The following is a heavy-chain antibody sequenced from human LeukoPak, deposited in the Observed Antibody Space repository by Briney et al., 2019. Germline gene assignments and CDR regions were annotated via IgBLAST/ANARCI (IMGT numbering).Heavy chain of an antibody. Sequence: PGGSLRLSCAASGFTFSNYAMNWVRQAPGKGLEWVSGISGSGGSTYYADSVKGRFTISRDNSKNTLYLQMNSLRAEDTAVYYCAKDQGIASFDYWGQGTLVTVSS. CDR2: ISGSGGST. CDR1: GFTFSNYA. D-gene: IGHD6-13*01. J-gene: IGHJ4*02. V-gene: IGHV3-23*01. CDR3: AKDQGIASFDY.